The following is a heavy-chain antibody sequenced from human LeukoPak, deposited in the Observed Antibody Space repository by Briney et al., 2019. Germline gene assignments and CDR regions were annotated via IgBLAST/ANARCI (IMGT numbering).Heavy chain of an antibody. D-gene: IGHD3-10*01. J-gene: IGHJ4*02. CDR3: AKGEITMVRGVVADSAFFDY. CDR1: GFTFSSYA. Sequence: GVSLRLSCAASGFTFSSYAMSWVRQAPGKGLEWVSAISGSGGSTSYADAVKGRFTISRDNSKNTLYLQMNSLRAEDTAVYYCAKGEITMVRGVVADSAFFDYWGQGTLVTVSS. V-gene: IGHV3-23*01. CDR2: ISGSGGST.